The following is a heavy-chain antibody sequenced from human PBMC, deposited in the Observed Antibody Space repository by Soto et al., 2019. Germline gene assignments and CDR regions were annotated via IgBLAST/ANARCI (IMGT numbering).Heavy chain of an antibody. J-gene: IGHJ4*02. CDR1: GFTFDDYA. CDR2: ISWNSGRI. V-gene: IGHV3-9*01. CDR3: ANLGSGYYCNY. D-gene: IGHD3-22*01. Sequence: EVQLVESGGGLVQPGRSLRLSCAASGFTFDDYAMHWVRQAPGKGLEWVSGISWNSGRIDYADSVKGRFTISSDNAKNTLYLQMNSLRAEDTALYYCANLGSGYYCNYWGQGTMVTVST.